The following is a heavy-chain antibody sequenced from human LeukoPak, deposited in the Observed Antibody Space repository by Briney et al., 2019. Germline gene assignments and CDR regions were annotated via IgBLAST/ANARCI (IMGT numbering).Heavy chain of an antibody. CDR2: INGNNGTI. V-gene: IGHV3-11*01. CDR3: VRAYSRGYSDDFDY. CDR1: GFTFSGYY. Sequence: PGGSLRLSCAASGFTFSGYYMSWFRQAPGKGLEWLSYINGNNGTIYYADSVRGRFTISRDNAKNSVYLQMNSLRGEDTAVYYCVRAYSRGYSDDFDYWGQGTLVTVSS. J-gene: IGHJ4*02. D-gene: IGHD3-22*01.